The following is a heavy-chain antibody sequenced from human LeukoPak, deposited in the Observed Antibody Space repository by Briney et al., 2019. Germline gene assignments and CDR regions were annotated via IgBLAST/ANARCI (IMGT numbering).Heavy chain of an antibody. CDR2: IYHSGST. D-gene: IGHD3-10*01. V-gene: IGHV4-30-2*01. J-gene: IGHJ3*02. CDR3: AASYYYGSGSAVDAFDI. Sequence: SETLSLTCAVSGGSISSGGYSWSWIRQPPGKGLEWIGYIYHSGSTYYNPSLKSRVTISVDRSKNQFSLKLSSVTAADTAVYYCAASYYYGSGSAVDAFDIWGQGTMVTASS. CDR1: GGSISSGGYS.